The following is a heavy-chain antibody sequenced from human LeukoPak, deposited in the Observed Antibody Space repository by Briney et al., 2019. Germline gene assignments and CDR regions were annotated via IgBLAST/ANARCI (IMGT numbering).Heavy chain of an antibody. D-gene: IGHD3/OR15-3a*01. CDR3: ARDPTNGFLDDDY. CDR1: GFTFSSYA. V-gene: IGHV3-23*01. J-gene: IGHJ4*02. Sequence: GGSLRLSCAASGFTFSSYAMSWVRQAPGKGLEWVSAISGSGGSTYYADSVKGRFTISRDNAKNSLYLQMNSLRAEDTAVYYCARDPTNGFLDDDYWGQGTLVTVSS. CDR2: ISGSGGST.